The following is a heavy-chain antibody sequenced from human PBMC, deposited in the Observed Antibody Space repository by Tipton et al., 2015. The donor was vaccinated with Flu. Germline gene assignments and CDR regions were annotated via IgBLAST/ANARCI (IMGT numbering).Heavy chain of an antibody. CDR3: AGDRVFGDMVWFDP. D-gene: IGHD3-10*01. J-gene: IGHJ5*02. CDR1: GASIRSYY. V-gene: IGHV4-4*07. CDR2: INVSGSS. Sequence: TLSLTCTVSGASIRSYYWSWVRQPAGKGLEWIGRINVSGSSNYNPSLKSRVTMSVDTSKNQFSLKLTSVTAADTAVYYCAGDRVFGDMVWFDPWGQGTLVTVSS.